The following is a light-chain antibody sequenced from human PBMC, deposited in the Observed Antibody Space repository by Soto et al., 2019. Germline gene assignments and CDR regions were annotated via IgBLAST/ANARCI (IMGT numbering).Light chain of an antibody. CDR1: DSDVGIYDF. Sequence: QSVLTQPASVSGTPGQSITISCTGSDSDVGIYDFVSWYQHHPGRAPKLIVSEVSHRPSGVSNRFSGSKSGNTASLTTSGLQSEDEADYYCISYTSDDVRYVFGTGTKVTV. CDR2: EVS. V-gene: IGLV2-14*01. CDR3: ISYTSDDVRYV. J-gene: IGLJ1*01.